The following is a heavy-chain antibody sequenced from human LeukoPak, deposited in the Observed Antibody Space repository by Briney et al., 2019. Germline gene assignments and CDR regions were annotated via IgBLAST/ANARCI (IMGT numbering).Heavy chain of an antibody. D-gene: IGHD2-15*01. CDR3: VRGYSFGPYGMDV. V-gene: IGHV3-64D*09. J-gene: IGHJ6*02. CDR2: ISDSGGST. Sequence: GGSLRLSCSASGFPFSSYAMHWVRQAPGKGLEYVSAISDSGGSTYYADSVKGRFTISTDNSKNTLYLQMSSLRAEDTAVYFCVRGYSFGPYGMDVWGQGTTVTVSS. CDR1: GFPFSSYA.